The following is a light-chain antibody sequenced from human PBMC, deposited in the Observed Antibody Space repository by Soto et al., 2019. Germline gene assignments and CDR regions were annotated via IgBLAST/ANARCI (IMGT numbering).Light chain of an antibody. V-gene: IGLV2-8*01. CDR3: RSFASSNTWV. Sequence: QSALTQPPSASGSPGQSVTISCTGTSSDVGAYNYVSWYQRHAGKAPKLVIYEVTKRPSGVPDRFSGSKSAITASLTVSGLQAEDEAVYYCRSFASSNTWVFGGGTKLTVL. J-gene: IGLJ3*02. CDR2: EVT. CDR1: SSDVGAYNY.